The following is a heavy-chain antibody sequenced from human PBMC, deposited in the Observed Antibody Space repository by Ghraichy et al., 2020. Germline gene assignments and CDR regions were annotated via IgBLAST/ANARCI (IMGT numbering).Heavy chain of an antibody. J-gene: IGHJ4*02. CDR2: IYYRGNT. V-gene: IGHV4-39*01. CDR1: GGSISSNSYY. CDR3: ARRARTYFDY. Sequence: ETLSLTCPVSGGSISSNSYYWDWIRQPPGKGLEWIGSIYYRGNTYYNPSLKSRVIISVDTSKTQFSLNLTSVTAADAAVYYCARRARTYFDYWGPGTLVTVSS.